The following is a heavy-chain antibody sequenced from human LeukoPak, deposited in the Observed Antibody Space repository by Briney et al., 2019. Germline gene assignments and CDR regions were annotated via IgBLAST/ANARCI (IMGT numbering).Heavy chain of an antibody. CDR3: ASDVEFYGY. Sequence: SETLSLTCTVSGGSTSSRSHYWGWIRQPPGKGLEWIGSIYYSGSTLYNPSLTSRVTISVDTSKNQFSLKLSSVTAADTAVYYCASDVEFYGYWGQGTLVTVSS. J-gene: IGHJ4*02. CDR2: IYYSGST. D-gene: IGHD3-3*02. V-gene: IGHV4-39*01. CDR1: GGSTSSRSHY.